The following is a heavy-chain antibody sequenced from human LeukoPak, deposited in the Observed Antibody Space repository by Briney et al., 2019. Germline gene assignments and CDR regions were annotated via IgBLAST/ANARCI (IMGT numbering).Heavy chain of an antibody. CDR2: INPSGGST. CDR3: ATVVDPKWELAEPDAFDI. D-gene: IGHD1-26*01. CDR1: GYTFTSYY. Sequence: GASVKVSCKASGYTFTSYYMHWVRQAPGQGLEWMGIINPSGGSTSYAQKFQGRVTMTRDTSTSTVYMELSSLRSEDTAVYYCATVVDPKWELAEPDAFDIWGQGTMVTVSS. J-gene: IGHJ3*02. V-gene: IGHV1-46*01.